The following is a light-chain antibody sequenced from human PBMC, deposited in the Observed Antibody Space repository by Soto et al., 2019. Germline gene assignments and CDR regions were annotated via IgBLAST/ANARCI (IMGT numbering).Light chain of an antibody. CDR3: QQYYSYPRT. CDR2: GAS. CDR1: QSVSIN. V-gene: IGKV3-15*01. Sequence: EIVMTQSPATLSVSPGERATLSCMASQSVSINLAWYQQKPGQAPRLLICGASTRATGIPARFSGSGSGTDFTLTISCLQSEDFATYYCQQYYSYPRTFGQGTKVDI. J-gene: IGKJ1*01.